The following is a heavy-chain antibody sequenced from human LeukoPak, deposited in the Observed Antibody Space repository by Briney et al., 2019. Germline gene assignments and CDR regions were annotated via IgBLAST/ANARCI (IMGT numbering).Heavy chain of an antibody. V-gene: IGHV4-59*01. Sequence: SETLSLTCTVSGGSISSYYWSWLRQPPGKGLEWIGYIYYSGSTNYNPSLKSRVTISVDTSKNQFSLKLSSVTAADTAVYYCARTPDSSGWYNWFDPWGQGTLVTVSS. CDR2: IYYSGST. D-gene: IGHD6-19*01. CDR1: GGSISSYY. J-gene: IGHJ5*02. CDR3: ARTPDSSGWYNWFDP.